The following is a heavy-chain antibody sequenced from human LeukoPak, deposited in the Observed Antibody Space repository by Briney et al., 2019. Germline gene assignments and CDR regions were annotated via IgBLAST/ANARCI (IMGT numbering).Heavy chain of an antibody. J-gene: IGHJ6*03. CDR3: AGDPSVGSTWYYYVDV. D-gene: IGHD6-13*01. CDR2: ISRSSLAI. CDR1: GSSLDNYA. V-gene: IGHV3-48*04. Sequence: GGSLRLSCEASGSSLDNYAMSRVRQAPGKGLEYIAYISRSSLAINYAESVRGRFIVSRDNARNSLYLQMNGLRADDTAVYHCAGDPSVGSTWYYYVDVWGKGTTVTVS.